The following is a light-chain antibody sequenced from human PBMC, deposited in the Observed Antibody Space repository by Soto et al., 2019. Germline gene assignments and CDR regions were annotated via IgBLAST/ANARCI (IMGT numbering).Light chain of an antibody. J-gene: IGLJ2*01. CDR1: SSHIGSSNL. CDR2: EGN. Sequence: QSALTQPASVSGSPGQSITISCTASSSHIGSSNLVSWYQHHSGKAPKLIIYEGNKRPSGVSNRFSGSKSGKTASLTISGLQAEDEGTYYCCSYGGFSTFVLFGGGTKVTVL. V-gene: IGLV2-23*03. CDR3: CSYGGFSTFVL.